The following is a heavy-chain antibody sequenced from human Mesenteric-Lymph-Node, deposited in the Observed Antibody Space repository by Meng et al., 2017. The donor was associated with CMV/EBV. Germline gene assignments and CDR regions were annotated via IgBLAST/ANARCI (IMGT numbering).Heavy chain of an antibody. J-gene: IGHJ6*02. D-gene: IGHD3-3*01. CDR3: ARHFSSYYDFWSGHSRDGMDV. CDR2: IIPILGTA. CDR1: GGTFSSYA. V-gene: IGHV1-69*10. Sequence: LVKVSCKASGGTFSSYAISWVRQAPGQGLEWMGWIIPILGTANYAQKFQGRVTITADKSTSTAYMELSSLRSEDTAVYYCARHFSSYYDFWSGHSRDGMDVWGQGTTVTVSS.